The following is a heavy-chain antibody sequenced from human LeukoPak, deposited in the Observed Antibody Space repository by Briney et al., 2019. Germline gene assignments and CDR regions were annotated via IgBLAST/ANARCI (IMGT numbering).Heavy chain of an antibody. Sequence: SVKVSCKASGGTFSSYAISWVRQAPGQGLEWMGRIIPIFGTANYAQKFQGRVTITTDESTSTAYMDLSSLRSEDTAVYYCASHRVAAPPKFDYWGQGTLSPSPQ. V-gene: IGHV1-69*05. CDR3: ASHRVAAPPKFDY. D-gene: IGHD2-15*01. J-gene: IGHJ4*02. CDR2: IIPIFGTA. CDR1: GGTFSSYA.